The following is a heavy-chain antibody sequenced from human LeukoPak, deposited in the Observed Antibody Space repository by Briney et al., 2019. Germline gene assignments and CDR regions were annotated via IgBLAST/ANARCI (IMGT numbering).Heavy chain of an antibody. CDR2: IYYSGST. V-gene: IGHV4-39*01. CDR3: ASGKYSSSPPDY. CDR1: GGSISSSSYY. Sequence: SETLSLTCTVSGGSISSSSYYWGWIRQPPGKGLEWIGSIYYSGSTYYNPSLKSRVTISVDTSKNQFSLKLSSVTAADTAVYYCASGKYSSSPPDYWGQGTLVTVSS. J-gene: IGHJ4*02. D-gene: IGHD6-6*01.